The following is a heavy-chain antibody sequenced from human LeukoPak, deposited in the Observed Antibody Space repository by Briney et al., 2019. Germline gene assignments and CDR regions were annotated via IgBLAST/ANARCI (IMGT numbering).Heavy chain of an antibody. V-gene: IGHV1-69*04. CDR2: IIPIPGIA. CDR3: AREGTVGATTYFQH. J-gene: IGHJ1*01. Sequence: GSSVKVSCKASGGTFSSYAISWVRQAPGQGLEWMGRIIPIPGIANYAQKFQGRVTITADKSTSTAYMELSSLRSEDTAVYYCAREGTVGATTYFQHWGQGTLVTVSS. D-gene: IGHD1-26*01. CDR1: GGTFSSYA.